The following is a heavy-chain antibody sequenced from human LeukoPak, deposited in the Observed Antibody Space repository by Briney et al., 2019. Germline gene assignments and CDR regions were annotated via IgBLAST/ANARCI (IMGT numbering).Heavy chain of an antibody. CDR2: TYYKSAWYN. V-gene: IGHV6-1*01. Sequence: SQTLSLTCAISGDSVSRDSIAWNWIRQSPSRGLEWLGRTYYKSAWYNDYAVHMKSRITISPDTSKNQFSLQLNSVTPDDMAVYYCARGTGWPHFDYWGQGILVTVSS. CDR1: GDSVSRDSIA. CDR3: ARGTGWPHFDY. D-gene: IGHD6-19*01. J-gene: IGHJ4*02.